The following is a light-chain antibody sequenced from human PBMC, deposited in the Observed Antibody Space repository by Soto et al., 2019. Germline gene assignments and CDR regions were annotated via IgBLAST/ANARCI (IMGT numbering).Light chain of an antibody. CDR1: QSVSSN. J-gene: IGKJ2*01. Sequence: IVMTQSPATLSVSPGERATLSCRASQSVSSNLAWYQQKPGQAPRLLIYGASTRATGIPARFSGSGSGTEFTLTISSLQSEDFVVYYCQQYNNGPPYTFGQGTKLEIK. CDR3: QQYNNGPPYT. V-gene: IGKV3-15*01. CDR2: GAS.